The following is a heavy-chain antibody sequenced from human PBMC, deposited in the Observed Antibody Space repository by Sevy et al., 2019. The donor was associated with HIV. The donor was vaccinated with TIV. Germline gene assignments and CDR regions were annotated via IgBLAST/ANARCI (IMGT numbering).Heavy chain of an antibody. CDR1: GYTFTGYY. V-gene: IGHV1-2*02. J-gene: IGHJ5*02. CDR3: ARDRRGRPRSNWFDP. CDR2: INPNSGGT. D-gene: IGHD6-6*01. Sequence: ASVKVSCKASGYTFTGYYMHWVRQAPGQGLEWMGWINPNSGGTNYAQKFQGRVTMTRDTSIITAYMELSRLRSDDTAVYYCARDRRGRPRSNWFDPWGQGTLVTVSS.